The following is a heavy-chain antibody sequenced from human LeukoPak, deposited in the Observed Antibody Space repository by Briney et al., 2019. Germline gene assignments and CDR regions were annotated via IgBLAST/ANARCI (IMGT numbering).Heavy chain of an antibody. V-gene: IGHV3-30*04. J-gene: IGHJ2*01. CDR1: GFTFSSYA. D-gene: IGHD3-9*01. CDR2: ISYDGSNK. CDR3: ARAVYLTYYDILTGYPRGDFDL. Sequence: PGRSLRLSCAASGFTFSSYAMHWVRQAPGKGLEWVAVISYDGSNKYYADSVKGRFTISRDNSKNTLYLQMNSLRAEDTAVYYCARAVYLTYYDILTGYPRGDFDLWGRGTLVTVSS.